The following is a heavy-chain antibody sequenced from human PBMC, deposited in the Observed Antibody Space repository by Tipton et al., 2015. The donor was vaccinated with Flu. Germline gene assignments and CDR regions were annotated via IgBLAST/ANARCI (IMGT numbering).Heavy chain of an antibody. CDR3: ARDEDTSLGTH. Sequence: TLSLTCTVSGGSISGYYWTWIRQPPGKGLEWIGYIYYSGSTNYNPSLKSRVTISVDTSKNQFSLKLSSVTAADTAVYYCARDEDTSLGTHWGQGTLVTVSS. CDR1: GGSISGYY. J-gene: IGHJ4*02. D-gene: IGHD2-15*01. CDR2: IYYSGST. V-gene: IGHV4-59*01.